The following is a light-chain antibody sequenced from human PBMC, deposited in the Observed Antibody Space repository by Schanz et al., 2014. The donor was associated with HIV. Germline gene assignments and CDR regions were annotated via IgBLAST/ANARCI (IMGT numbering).Light chain of an antibody. J-gene: IGKJ4*01. CDR1: QDIASW. CDR3: QQAHSFPLT. CDR2: SAS. V-gene: IGKV1D-12*01. Sequence: DIQMPQSPSSVSASVGARVTLTCRARQDIASWLAWYQHRPGKAPTLLIYSASSLQSGVPSRFSGSGAGTGFSLTISNLQPEDFATYYCQQAHSFPLTFGGGTRLEIK.